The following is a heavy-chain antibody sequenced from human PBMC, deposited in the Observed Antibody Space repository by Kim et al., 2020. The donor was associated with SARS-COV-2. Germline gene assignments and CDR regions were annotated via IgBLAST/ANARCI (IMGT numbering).Heavy chain of an antibody. J-gene: IGHJ4*02. CDR3: ARVPLGSSSYSYLDL. V-gene: IGHV3-11*05. Sequence: ANAAKRRFTISRDNAQNSLYLQMNSLRGEDTAVYYCARVPLGSSSYSYLDLWGQGTLVTVPS. D-gene: IGHD3-22*01.